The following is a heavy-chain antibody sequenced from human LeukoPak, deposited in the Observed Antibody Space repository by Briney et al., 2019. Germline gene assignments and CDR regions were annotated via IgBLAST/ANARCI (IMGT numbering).Heavy chain of an antibody. CDR1: GGSISSGAYY. CDR2: IYYSGST. CDR3: ARLDRPMGWIDR. V-gene: IGHV4-31*03. Sequence: SETLSLTCNVSGGSISSGAYYWTWIRQHPEKGLEWIGYIYYSGSTSYNPSLKSRINMSVDTSKNQFSLKLSSVTVADTAVYFCARLDRPMGWIDRWGQGTLVTVSS. J-gene: IGHJ5*02. D-gene: IGHD3-10*01.